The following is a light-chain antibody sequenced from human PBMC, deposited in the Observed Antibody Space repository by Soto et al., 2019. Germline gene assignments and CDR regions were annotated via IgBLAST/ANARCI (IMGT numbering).Light chain of an antibody. CDR1: QDINSW. J-gene: IGKJ2*01. Sequence: DIQMTQSPSSVSASVGDRVTITCRACQDINSWLAWYQQKPGKAPKLLIYATSSLQSGVPSRFSGSGSGTDFTLTISSLQPEDFATYFCQQANNFPYTFGQGTKVEIK. V-gene: IGKV1-12*01. CDR2: ATS. CDR3: QQANNFPYT.